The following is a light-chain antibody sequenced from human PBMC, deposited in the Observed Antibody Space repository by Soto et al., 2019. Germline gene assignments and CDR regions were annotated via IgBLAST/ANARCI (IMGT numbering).Light chain of an antibody. CDR2: GAS. V-gene: IGKV3-20*01. Sequence: DIVLTQSPATLSVSPGERVTLSCRASQSVGTNLAWYQQKPGQAPRLLIYGASSRPTGIPDRFSGSGSGTDFTLTISRLEPEDFAVYYCQQYGSSSTFGQGTRLEIK. J-gene: IGKJ5*01. CDR1: QSVGTN. CDR3: QQYGSSST.